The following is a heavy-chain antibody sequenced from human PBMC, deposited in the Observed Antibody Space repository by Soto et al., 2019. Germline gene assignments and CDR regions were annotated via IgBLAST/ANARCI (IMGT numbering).Heavy chain of an antibody. CDR3: ARDLGQLARRAYYGMDV. CDR1: GYTFTSYG. V-gene: IGHV1-18*01. D-gene: IGHD6-6*01. J-gene: IGHJ6*02. Sequence: QVQLVQSGAEVKKPGASVKVSCKASGYTFTSYGISWVRQAPGQGLEWMGWISAYNGNTNYAQKLQGRVTMTTDTSPSTAYMELRSLRSDDTAVYYCARDLGQLARRAYYGMDVWGQGTTVTVSS. CDR2: ISAYNGNT.